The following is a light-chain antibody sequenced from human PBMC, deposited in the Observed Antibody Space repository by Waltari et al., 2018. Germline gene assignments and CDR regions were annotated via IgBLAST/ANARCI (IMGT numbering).Light chain of an antibody. V-gene: IGKV3-20*01. CDR1: PSVGRF. Sequence: IVLTQSPTTLSLSPGERATLSCRASPSVGRFLAWYQQKAGQAPRLLIYHASIRATGIPDSFSGSGSGTDFSLIISGLEPEDFAVYYCQKYVNLPATFGQGTKVEIK. J-gene: IGKJ1*01. CDR3: QKYVNLPAT. CDR2: HAS.